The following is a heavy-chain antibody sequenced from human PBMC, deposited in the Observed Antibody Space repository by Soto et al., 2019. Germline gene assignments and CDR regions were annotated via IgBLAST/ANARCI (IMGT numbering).Heavy chain of an antibody. V-gene: IGHV3-23*01. CDR1: GFIFSDYG. CDR2: MSGSGGSR. J-gene: IGHJ4*02. D-gene: IGHD1-26*01. Sequence: EVRLLESGGGLVQPEGSLRLSCEGSGFIFSDYGISWVRQSPEKGLQWVSAMSGSGGSRYYADSGKGRFTISSDNSKNTVYLQMTSLRGHDTAIYYCAKTFGSNWLLDYWGQGTLVTVSS. CDR3: AKTFGSNWLLDY.